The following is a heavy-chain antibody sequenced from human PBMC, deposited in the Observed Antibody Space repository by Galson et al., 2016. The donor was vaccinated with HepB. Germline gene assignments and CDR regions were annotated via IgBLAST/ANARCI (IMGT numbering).Heavy chain of an antibody. CDR3: ARGRSILERGWYWFDP. V-gene: IGHV3-7*04. D-gene: IGHD6-19*01. Sequence: SLRLSCADSGFTFKNFWMNWIRQAPGKGLEWVASIQQDGGEKHYVDSVKGRFTISRDNAKNPLYLQMNSLIAEDTAVYYCARGRSILERGWYWFDPWGQGTLVTVSS. J-gene: IGHJ5*02. CDR2: IQQDGGEK. CDR1: GFTFKNFW.